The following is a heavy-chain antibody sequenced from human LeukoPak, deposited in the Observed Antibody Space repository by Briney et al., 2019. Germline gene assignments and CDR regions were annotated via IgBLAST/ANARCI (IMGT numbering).Heavy chain of an antibody. D-gene: IGHD3-9*01. J-gene: IGHJ4*02. CDR3: ARERLTGHTDY. CDR1: GGSISSGGYS. Sequence: PSQTLSLTCAVSGGSISSGGYSWSWIRQPPGKGLEWIGYIYHSVSAYYNPSLKSRVTISVDRSKNQFSLKLTSVTAADTAVYYCARERLTGHTDYWGQGALVTVSS. V-gene: IGHV4-30-2*01. CDR2: IYHSVSA.